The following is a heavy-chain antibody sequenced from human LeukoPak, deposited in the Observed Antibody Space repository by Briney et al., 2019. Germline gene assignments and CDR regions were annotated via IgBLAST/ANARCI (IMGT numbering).Heavy chain of an antibody. Sequence: ETLSLTCAVYGGSFSGYYWSWIRQPPGKGLEWIGEINHSESTNYNPSLKSRVTISVDTSKNQFSLKLSSVTAADTAVYYCARGLNYYDSSGHNLFDYWGQGTLVTVSS. D-gene: IGHD3-22*01. CDR3: ARGLNYYDSSGHNLFDY. V-gene: IGHV4-34*01. CDR1: GGSFSGYY. CDR2: INHSEST. J-gene: IGHJ4*02.